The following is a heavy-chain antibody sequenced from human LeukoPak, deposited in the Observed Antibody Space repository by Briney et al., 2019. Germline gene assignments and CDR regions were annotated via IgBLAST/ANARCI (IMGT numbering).Heavy chain of an antibody. J-gene: IGHJ4*02. V-gene: IGHV1-18*01. CDR1: GYTFTSYG. Sequence: GASVKVSCKASGYTFTSYGLSWVRQAPGQGLEWMGWISGYNGNTNYAQNFQGKVTMTTDTSTTTAYMELRSLRSDDTAVYYCARQDHREGSAWDDWGQGTLVTVSS. D-gene: IGHD1-14*01. CDR3: ARQDHREGSAWDD. CDR2: ISGYNGNT.